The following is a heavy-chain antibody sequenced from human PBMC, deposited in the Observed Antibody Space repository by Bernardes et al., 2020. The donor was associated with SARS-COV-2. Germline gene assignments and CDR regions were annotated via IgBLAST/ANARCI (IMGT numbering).Heavy chain of an antibody. CDR3: AGSSCGIDCYIGGLRSWDHGMDV. V-gene: IGHV4-39*01. Sequence: SETLSPTCTVSVGSVSSSNDYRGCIRQAPGMGRELLWCIYPSVNAWYSSSLLNRVTQSRDTSKNQFSLRLSFVTAADTAIYYCAGSSCGIDCYIGGLRSWDHGMDVWRQRIKDTV. CDR1: VGSVSSSNDY. J-gene: IGHJ6*01. CDR2: IYPSVNA. D-gene: IGHD2-21*02.